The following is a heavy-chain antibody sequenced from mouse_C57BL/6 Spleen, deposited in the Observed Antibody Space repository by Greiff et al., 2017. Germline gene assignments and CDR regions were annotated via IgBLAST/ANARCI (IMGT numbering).Heavy chain of an antibody. D-gene: IGHD1-1*01. Sequence: QVQLKQPGTELVKPGASVKLSCKASGYTFTSYWMHWVKQRPGQGLEWIGNINPSNGGTNYNEKFKSKATLTVDKSSSTAYMQLSSLASEDSAVYYCAREGFITTVVEGCAYWGQGTLVTVSA. J-gene: IGHJ3*01. CDR3: AREGFITTVVEGCAY. CDR2: INPSNGGT. V-gene: IGHV1-53*01. CDR1: GYTFTSYW.